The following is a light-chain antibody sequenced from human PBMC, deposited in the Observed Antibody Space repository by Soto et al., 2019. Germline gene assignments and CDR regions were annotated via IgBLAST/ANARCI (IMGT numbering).Light chain of an antibody. CDR2: DVT. CDR3: SSFTSSMTNV. V-gene: IGLV2-14*01. Sequence: QSVLTQPASVSGSPGQSITISCTGTSSDVGGYNSVSWYQQHPGKAPKLILYDVTDRPSGVSYRFSVSKSGNTASLTISGLQAADEADYFCSSFTSSMTNVFGSGTKVTVL. J-gene: IGLJ1*01. CDR1: SSDVGGYNS.